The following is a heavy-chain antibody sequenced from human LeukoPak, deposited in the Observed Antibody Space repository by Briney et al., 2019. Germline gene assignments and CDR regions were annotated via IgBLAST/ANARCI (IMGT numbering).Heavy chain of an antibody. Sequence: GSVKVSCKVSGYTLTELSMHWVRQAPGEGLEWMGGFDPEDGETIYAQKFQGRVTMTEDTSTDTAYMELSSLRSEDTAVYYCATAPRYSGYVDYYGMDVWGQGTTVTVSS. CDR1: GYTLTELS. V-gene: IGHV1-24*01. D-gene: IGHD5-12*01. CDR2: FDPEDGET. J-gene: IGHJ6*02. CDR3: ATAPRYSGYVDYYGMDV.